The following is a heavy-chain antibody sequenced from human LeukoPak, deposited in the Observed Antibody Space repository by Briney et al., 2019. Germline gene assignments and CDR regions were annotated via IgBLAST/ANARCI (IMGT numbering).Heavy chain of an antibody. J-gene: IGHJ4*02. CDR1: GGPITDYY. D-gene: IGHD3-22*01. CDR3: ARDRFYDNTGFRRLDF. Sequence: SETLSLTCNVSGGPITDYYWSWIRQPPGKGLQWIGYIYFRGNTKYNPSFKSRVTISVDTSKNHFSLRLSSVTAADTAVYYCARDRFYDNTGFRRLDFWGQGVLVTVSS. CDR2: IYFRGNT. V-gene: IGHV4-59*01.